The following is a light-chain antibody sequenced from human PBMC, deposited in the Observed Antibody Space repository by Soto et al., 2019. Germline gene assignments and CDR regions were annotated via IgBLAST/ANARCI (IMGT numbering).Light chain of an antibody. CDR3: SSYTSSSGV. Sequence: QSALPQPASVSGSPGQSITISCTGTSSDVGGYNYVSWYQQHPGKAPKLMIYDVSNRPSGVSNRFSGSKSGNTASLTISGLQAEDEADYYCSSYTSSSGVFGGGTKVTVL. CDR2: DVS. V-gene: IGLV2-14*01. J-gene: IGLJ2*01. CDR1: SSDVGGYNY.